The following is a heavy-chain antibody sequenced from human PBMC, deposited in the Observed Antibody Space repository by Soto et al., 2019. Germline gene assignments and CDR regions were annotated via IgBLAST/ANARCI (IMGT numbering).Heavy chain of an antibody. CDR3: GRDWGCTNGVCYPVYYYYSMDF. CDR2: INSDGSST. J-gene: IGHJ6*02. CDR1: GFTFSSYW. D-gene: IGHD2-8*01. Sequence: EVQLVESGGGLVQPGGSLRLSCAASGFTFSSYWMHWVRQAPGKGLVWVSRINSDGSSTSYADSVKGRFTISRDNAKKRLYLQIDRLKAEDTAVYYCGRDWGCTNGVCYPVYYYYSMDFWGQGTTVTVSS. V-gene: IGHV3-74*01.